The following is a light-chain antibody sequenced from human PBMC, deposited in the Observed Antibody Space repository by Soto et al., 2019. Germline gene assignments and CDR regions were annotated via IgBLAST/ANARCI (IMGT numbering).Light chain of an antibody. CDR1: QTVGFN. CDR3: QQYDVWPALT. J-gene: IGKJ4*01. Sequence: EKALTQSPVTLSLSPGERATLSCRASQTVGFNLAWYQQRPGQAPRLLIYGASTRASGVPDIFSGSGSGTEFTLTITSLQSEDSAVYYCQQYDVWPALTFGGGTKVDIK. V-gene: IGKV3-15*01. CDR2: GAS.